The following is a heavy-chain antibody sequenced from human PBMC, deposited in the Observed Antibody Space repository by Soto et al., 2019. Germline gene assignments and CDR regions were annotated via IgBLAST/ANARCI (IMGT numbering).Heavy chain of an antibody. CDR3: ARESLELWLLPPRSTYFDY. D-gene: IGHD5-18*01. Sequence: GASVKVSCKASGYTFTSYYMHWVRQAPGQGLEWMGIINPSGGSTSYAQKFQGRVTMTRDTSTSTVYMELSSLRSEDTAVYYCARESLELWLLPPRSTYFDYWGQGTLVTVSS. V-gene: IGHV1-46*01. CDR1: GYTFTSYY. J-gene: IGHJ4*02. CDR2: INPSGGST.